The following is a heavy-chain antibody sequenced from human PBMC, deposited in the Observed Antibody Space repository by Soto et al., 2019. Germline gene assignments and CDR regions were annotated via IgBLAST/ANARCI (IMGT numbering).Heavy chain of an antibody. CDR3: ARYRREAVAGYTLDN. CDR1: GGSISSNY. V-gene: IGHV4-59*01. CDR2: VYNSGST. J-gene: IGHJ4*02. D-gene: IGHD6-13*01. Sequence: SETLSLTCTVSGGSISSNYWTWIRQPPGKGLEWIGYVYNSGSTNYNPSLKSRVTISEDTSRSQFSLKVNSVTAADTAVYYCARYRREAVAGYTLDNWGQGILVTVSS.